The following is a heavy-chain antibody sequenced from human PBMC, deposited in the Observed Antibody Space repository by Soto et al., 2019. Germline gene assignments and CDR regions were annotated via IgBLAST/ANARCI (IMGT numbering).Heavy chain of an antibody. V-gene: IGHV3-48*01. CDR2: ISSSSSTI. D-gene: IGHD5-18*01. Sequence: EVQLVESGGGLVQPGGSLRLSCAASGFTFGSYSMNWVRQAPGKGLEWVSYISSSSSTIYYADSVEGRFTISRGNXKHSLDLQMNSLSAEDTAVYYCAKDGGYSYGPYDYWGQGTLVTFSS. CDR1: GFTFGSYS. CDR3: AKDGGYSYGPYDY. J-gene: IGHJ4*02.